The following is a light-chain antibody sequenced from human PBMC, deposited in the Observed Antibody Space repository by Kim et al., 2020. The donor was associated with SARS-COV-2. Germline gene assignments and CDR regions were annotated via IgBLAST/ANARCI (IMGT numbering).Light chain of an antibody. CDR1: QSVSSGY. Sequence: EIVLTQSPGTLSLSPGERATLSCRASQSVSSGYLAWYQQKPGQAPRLFIYGASSRAVGIPDRFSGSGSGTDFTLTISRLEPEDFAVYFCQQYGSSSPTFGGGTKLEI. CDR3: QQYGSSSPT. V-gene: IGKV3-20*01. CDR2: GAS. J-gene: IGKJ4*01.